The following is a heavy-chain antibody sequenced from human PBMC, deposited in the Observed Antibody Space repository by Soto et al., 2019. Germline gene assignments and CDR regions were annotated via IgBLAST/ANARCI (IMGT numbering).Heavy chain of an antibody. CDR1: GGSISSGGYY. V-gene: IGHV4-31*03. J-gene: IGHJ5*02. D-gene: IGHD3-9*01. Sequence: PSETLSLTCTVSGGSISSGGYYWSWIRQHPGKGLEWIGYIYYSGSTYYNPSLKSRVTISVDTSKNQFYLKLSSVTAADTAVYYCARVDTDFDWLFPNWFDPWGQGTLVTVSS. CDR3: ARVDTDFDWLFPNWFDP. CDR2: IYYSGST.